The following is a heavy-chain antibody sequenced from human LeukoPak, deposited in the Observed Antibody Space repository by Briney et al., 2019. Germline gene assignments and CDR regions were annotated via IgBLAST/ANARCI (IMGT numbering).Heavy chain of an antibody. CDR3: ARDTMYSSSWYGPGYWFDP. CDR2: ISAYNGNT. V-gene: IGHV1-18*01. J-gene: IGHJ5*02. Sequence: ASVTVSCKASGYTFTSYGISWVRQAPGQGLEWMGWISAYNGNTNYAQKLQGRVTMTTDTPTSTAYMELRSLRSDDTAVYYCARDTMYSSSWYGPGYWFDPWGQGTLVTVSS. CDR1: GYTFTSYG. D-gene: IGHD6-13*01.